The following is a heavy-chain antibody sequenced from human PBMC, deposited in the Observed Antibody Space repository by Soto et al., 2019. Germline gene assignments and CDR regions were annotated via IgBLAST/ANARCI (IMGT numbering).Heavy chain of an antibody. Sequence: QVKLVESGGSVVQPGRSLRLSCAASGFVFTTYGMHWVRQAPGKGLEWVGVIWHDGSGTYYADALKGRFTISRDNSKNTLFLQMDSLTVEDTAVYYCVRDPVALRNRVRVGYFNLWGRGTQVTVSS. V-gene: IGHV3-33*01. D-gene: IGHD1-26*01. CDR1: GFVFTTYG. CDR2: IWHDGSGT. CDR3: VRDPVALRNRVRVGYFNL. J-gene: IGHJ2*01.